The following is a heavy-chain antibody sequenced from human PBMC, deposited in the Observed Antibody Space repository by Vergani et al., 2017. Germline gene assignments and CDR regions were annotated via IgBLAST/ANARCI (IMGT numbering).Heavy chain of an antibody. Sequence: QVQLVESGGGVVQPGRSLRLSCAASGFTFSSYGMHWVRQAPGKGLEWVAVIWYDGSNKHYADSVKGRFTISRDNSKNTLYLQMNSLRAEDTAVYYCARAHDRYCSSTSCYFDYWGQGTLVTVSS. D-gene: IGHD2-2*01. J-gene: IGHJ4*02. CDR2: IWYDGSNK. CDR3: ARAHDRYCSSTSCYFDY. CDR1: GFTFSSYG. V-gene: IGHV3-33*01.